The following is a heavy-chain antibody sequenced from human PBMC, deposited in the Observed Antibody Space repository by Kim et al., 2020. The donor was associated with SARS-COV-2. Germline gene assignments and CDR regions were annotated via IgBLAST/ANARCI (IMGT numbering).Heavy chain of an antibody. CDR2: ISYDGSNK. J-gene: IGHJ6*02. CDR1: GFTFSSYG. Sequence: GGSLRLSCAASGFTFSSYGMHWVRQAPGKGLEWVAVISYDGSNKYYADSVKGRFTISRDNSKNTLYLQMNRLRAEDTAVYYCARDCRSTSCYGYYYYYYGMDVWGQGTTVTVSS. D-gene: IGHD2-2*01. V-gene: IGHV3-33*05. CDR3: ARDCRSTSCYGYYYYYYGMDV.